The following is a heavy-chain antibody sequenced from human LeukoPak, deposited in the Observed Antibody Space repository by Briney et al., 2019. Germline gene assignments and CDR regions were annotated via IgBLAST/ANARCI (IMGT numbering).Heavy chain of an antibody. CDR2: INHSGST. J-gene: IGHJ4*02. V-gene: IGHV4-34*01. CDR3: ARGAGYCSSTSCYFDY. Sequence: PSETLSLTCAVYGGSFSGYYWSWLRQPPGKGLEWSGEINHSGSTNYNPSLKSRVTISVDTSKNQFSLKLSSVTAADTAVYYCARGAGYCSSTSCYFDYWGQGTLVTVSS. D-gene: IGHD2-2*03. CDR1: GGSFSGYY.